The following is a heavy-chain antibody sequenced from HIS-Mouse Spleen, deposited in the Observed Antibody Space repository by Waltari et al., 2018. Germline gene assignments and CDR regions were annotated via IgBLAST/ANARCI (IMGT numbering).Heavy chain of an antibody. CDR1: GGSISSSSYY. V-gene: IGHV4-39*07. D-gene: IGHD6-13*01. Sequence: QLQLQESGPGLVKPSETLSLTCTVSGGSISSSSYYWGWIRQPPGKGLEWIGSIYYSGSTYYNPSLKSRVTISVDPSKTQFSLKLGSVTAADTAVYYCAREIPYSSSWYDWYFDLWGRGTLVTVSS. CDR2: IYYSGST. J-gene: IGHJ2*01. CDR3: AREIPYSSSWYDWYFDL.